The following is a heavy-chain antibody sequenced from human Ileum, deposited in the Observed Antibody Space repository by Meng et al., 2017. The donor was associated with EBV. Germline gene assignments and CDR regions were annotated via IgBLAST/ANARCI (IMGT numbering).Heavy chain of an antibody. CDR1: EFTFRNAW. J-gene: IGHJ4*02. V-gene: IGHV3-15*01. CDR3: ITEPHFEY. CDR2: IKSNAHGGTT. Sequence: EEQLVESGGGLVKPGGSLRRSCAVSEFTFRNAWMSWVRQAPGKGLEWVGRIKSNAHGGTTDYAAPGKGRFSISRDDSRNTLYLQMNSLKTEDTAVYYCITEPHFEYWGQGTLVTVSS.